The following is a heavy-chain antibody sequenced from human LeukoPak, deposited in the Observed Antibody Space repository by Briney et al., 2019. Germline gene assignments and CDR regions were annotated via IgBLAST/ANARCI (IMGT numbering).Heavy chain of an antibody. CDR3: ARGGVGASNC. D-gene: IGHD1-26*01. J-gene: IGHJ4*02. CDR1: GGSISSGSYY. CDR2: IYTSGST. V-gene: IGHV4-61*02. Sequence: PSQTLSLTCTVSGGSISSGSYYWSWIRQPAGKGLEWIGRIYTSGSTNYNPSLKSRVTISVDTSKNQFSLKLSSVTAADTAVYYCARGGVGASNCWXQGTLVTVSX.